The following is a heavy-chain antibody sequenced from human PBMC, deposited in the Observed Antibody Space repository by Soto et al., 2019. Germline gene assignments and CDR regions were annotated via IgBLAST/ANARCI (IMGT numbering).Heavy chain of an antibody. CDR1: GYAFTTYG. Sequence: QGHLVQSGAEVKKPGASRKVSCKGSGYAFTTYGITWVRQAPGQGLEWMGWISAHNGNTNYAQKLQGRVTVTRDTSTSTAYMELRSLRSDDTAVYYCARGRYGDYWGQGALVTVSS. CDR2: ISAHNGNT. CDR3: ARGRYGDY. J-gene: IGHJ4*02. V-gene: IGHV1-18*01. D-gene: IGHD1-1*01.